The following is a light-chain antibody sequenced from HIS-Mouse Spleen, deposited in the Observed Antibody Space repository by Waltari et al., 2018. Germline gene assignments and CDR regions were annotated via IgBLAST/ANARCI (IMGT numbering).Light chain of an antibody. CDR3: QQRSNWPIT. J-gene: IGKJ5*01. CDR2: DAS. CDR1: QRVSSY. V-gene: IGKV3-11*01. Sequence: EIVLTQSPATLSLSPGERATLSCRASQRVSSYLAWYQQKPGQAPSLLIYDASNRATGIPARFSGSGSGTDFTLTISSLEPEDFAVYYCQQRSNWPITFGQGTRLEIK.